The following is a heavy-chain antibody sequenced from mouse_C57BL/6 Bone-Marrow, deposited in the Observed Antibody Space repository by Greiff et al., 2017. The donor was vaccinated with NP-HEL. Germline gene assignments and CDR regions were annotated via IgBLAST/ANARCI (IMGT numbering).Heavy chain of an antibody. V-gene: IGHV3-6*01. Sequence: EVKLQQSGPGLVKPSQSLSLTCSVTGYSITSGYYWNWIRQFPGNKLEWMGYISYDGSNNYNPSLKNRISITRDTSKNQFFLKLNSVTTEDTATYYCARIYYYGSSRFAYWGQGTLVTVSA. CDR3: ARIYYYGSSRFAY. D-gene: IGHD1-1*01. CDR1: GYSITSGYY. J-gene: IGHJ3*01. CDR2: ISYDGSN.